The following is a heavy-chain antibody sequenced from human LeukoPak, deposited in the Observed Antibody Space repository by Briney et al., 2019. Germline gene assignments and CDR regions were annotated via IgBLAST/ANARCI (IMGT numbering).Heavy chain of an antibody. V-gene: IGHV4-34*01. Sequence: PSETLSLTCAVYGGSFSGYYWSWIRQPPGKGLEWIGEINHSGSTNYNPSLKSRVTISVDTSKNQFSLKLSSVTAADTAVYYCARGPRSGYYYVLGFDYWGQGTLVTVSS. D-gene: IGHD3-22*01. CDR3: ARGPRSGYYYVLGFDY. CDR2: INHSGST. J-gene: IGHJ4*02. CDR1: GGSFSGYY.